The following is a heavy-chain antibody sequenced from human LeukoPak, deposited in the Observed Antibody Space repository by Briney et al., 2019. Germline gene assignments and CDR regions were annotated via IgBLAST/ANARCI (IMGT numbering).Heavy chain of an antibody. CDR2: INHSGST. D-gene: IGHD6-19*01. J-gene: IGHJ4*02. V-gene: IGHV4-34*01. CDR1: GGSFFGYY. CDR3: ARGSLNIVVAGTYDY. Sequence: PSETLSLTCAGYGGSFFGYYWTWIRQPPGKGLEWIGEINHSGSTNYNPSLKSRVTMSVDTSKNQFSLKLRSVTAADTAVYYCARGSLNIVVAGTYDYWGQGSLVTVSS.